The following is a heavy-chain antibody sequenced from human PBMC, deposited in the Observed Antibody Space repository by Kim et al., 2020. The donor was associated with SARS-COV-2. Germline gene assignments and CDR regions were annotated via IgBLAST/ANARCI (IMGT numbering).Heavy chain of an antibody. CDR1: GFTFSRSA. CDR3: AADRGDNSGDAFDL. Sequence: SVKVSCKASGFTFSRSAVQWVRLTRGQRLEWIGWFVVGSGDTNHAQNFQGRVTFTRDMSTRTAYMELSSLRSDDTAVYYCAADRGDNSGDAFDLWGQGTMVTVSA. D-gene: IGHD1-26*01. V-gene: IGHV1-58*01. J-gene: IGHJ3*01. CDR2: FVVGSGDT.